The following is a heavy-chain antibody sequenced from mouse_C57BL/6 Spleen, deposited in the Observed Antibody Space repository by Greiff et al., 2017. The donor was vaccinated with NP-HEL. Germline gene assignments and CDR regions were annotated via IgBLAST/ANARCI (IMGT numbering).Heavy chain of an antibody. Sequence: QVQLQQPGAELVMPGASVKLSCKASGYTFTSYWMHWVKQRPGQGLEWIGEIDPSDSYTNYNQKFKGKSTLTVDKSSSTAYMQLSSLTSEDSAVYYCARTANSEGEAWFAYWGQGTLVTVSA. CDR2: IDPSDSYT. J-gene: IGHJ3*01. CDR3: ARTANSEGEAWFAY. V-gene: IGHV1-69*01. D-gene: IGHD4-1*01. CDR1: GYTFTSYW.